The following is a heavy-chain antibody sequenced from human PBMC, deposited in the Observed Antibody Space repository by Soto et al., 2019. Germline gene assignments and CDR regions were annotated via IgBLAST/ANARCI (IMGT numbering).Heavy chain of an antibody. CDR2: IWYDGSNK. CDR3: ARDCRAGQYYDILTSQVMDV. J-gene: IGHJ6*02. D-gene: IGHD3-9*01. Sequence: GGSLRLSCAASGFTFSSYGMHWVRQAPGKGLEWVAVIWYDGSNKYYADSVKGRFTISRDNSKNTLYLQMNSLRAEDTAVYYCARDCRAGQYYDILTSQVMDVWGQGTTVTVSS. V-gene: IGHV3-33*01. CDR1: GFTFSSYG.